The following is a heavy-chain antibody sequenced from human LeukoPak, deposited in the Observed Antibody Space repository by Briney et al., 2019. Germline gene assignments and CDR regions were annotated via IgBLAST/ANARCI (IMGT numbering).Heavy chain of an antibody. CDR1: GFTFSSYS. V-gene: IGHV3-21*01. D-gene: IGHD6-13*01. CDR3: ARDRVSSSWYSGWFDP. J-gene: IGHJ5*02. CDR2: ISSSSSYI. Sequence: KSGGSLRLSCAASGFTFSSYSMNWVRQAPGKGLEWVSSISSSSSYIYYADSVKGRFTISRDNAKNSLYLQMNSLRAEDTAVYYCARDRVSSSWYSGWFDPWGQGTLVTVSS.